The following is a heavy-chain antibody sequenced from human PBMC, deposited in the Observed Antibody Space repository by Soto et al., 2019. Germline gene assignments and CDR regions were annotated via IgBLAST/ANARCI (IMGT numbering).Heavy chain of an antibody. Sequence: QVQVVESGGGLVKPGGSLRLSCAASGFTFSDYYMTWIRQAPGKGLEGVSFISSSSDSTKYADSVTGRFTISRDNAKNSRYLHLNSLRPEDTAVYCCARGGVKGATSRGQVYNWGQGTLVTVSS. CDR2: ISSSSDST. CDR3: ARGGVKGATSRGQVYN. CDR1: GFTFSDYY. D-gene: IGHD3-16*01. V-gene: IGHV3-11*06. J-gene: IGHJ4*02.